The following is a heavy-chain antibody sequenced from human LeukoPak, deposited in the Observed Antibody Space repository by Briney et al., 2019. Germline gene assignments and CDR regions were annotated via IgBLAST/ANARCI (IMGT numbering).Heavy chain of an antibody. D-gene: IGHD1-26*01. CDR1: GFTFSNAW. J-gene: IGHJ4*02. CDR2: IKRKTDGGTT. V-gene: IGHV3-15*01. Sequence: GGSLRLSCAASGFTFSNAWMSWVRQAPGKGLEWVGHIKRKTDGGTTDYAAPVKGRFTISRDDSRNTLYLQMNSLEIEDAAVYYCTIESYSGSYTLDYWGQGTLVTVSS. CDR3: TIESYSGSYTLDY.